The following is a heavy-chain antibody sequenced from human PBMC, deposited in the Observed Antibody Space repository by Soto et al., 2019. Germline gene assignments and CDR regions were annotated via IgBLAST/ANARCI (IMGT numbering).Heavy chain of an antibody. V-gene: IGHV3-53*01. D-gene: IGHD3-10*01. Sequence: GGSLRLSCAASGFTVSNNYMSWVRQAPGKGLEWVSLIYSGITTYYTDSVKGRFTVSRDNSKNTLYLHMNSLSVEDSAVYYCARIRGAGWELHYNYFDNWGQGTLVTVSS. J-gene: IGHJ4*02. CDR2: IYSGITT. CDR3: ARIRGAGWELHYNYFDN. CDR1: GFTVSNNY.